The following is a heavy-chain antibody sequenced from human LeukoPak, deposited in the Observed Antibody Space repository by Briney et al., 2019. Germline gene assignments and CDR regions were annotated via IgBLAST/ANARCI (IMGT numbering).Heavy chain of an antibody. CDR2: ISYDGSNK. Sequence: PPGGSLRLSYAASGFTFSSYGMHWVRQAPGKGLEWVAVISYDGSNKYYADSVKGRITISRDNSKNTLYLQMNSLRAEDTAVYYCAKSSWGGWFDPWGQGTLVTVSS. CDR1: GFTFSSYG. CDR3: AKSSWGGWFDP. D-gene: IGHD7-27*01. J-gene: IGHJ5*02. V-gene: IGHV3-30*18.